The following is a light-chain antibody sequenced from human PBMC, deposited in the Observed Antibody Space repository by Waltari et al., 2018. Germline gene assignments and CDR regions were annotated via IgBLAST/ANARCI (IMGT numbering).Light chain of an antibody. CDR1: SLRRYY. J-gene: IGLJ2*01. CDR3: HSRDTSSTRV. V-gene: IGLV3-19*01. CDR2: GQN. Sequence: SSELTQDPAVSVALGQTVRITCQGNSLRRYYASWYQQRPGQAPILVLYGQNHRPSGIPDRFSGSISGNTASLTITGAQAEDEADYYCHSRDTSSTRVFGGGTRLTV.